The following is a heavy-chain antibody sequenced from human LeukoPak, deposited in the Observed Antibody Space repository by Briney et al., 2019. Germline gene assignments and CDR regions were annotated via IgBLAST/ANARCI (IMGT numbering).Heavy chain of an antibody. V-gene: IGHV4-31*03. Sequence: PSETLSLTCTVSGDSINSADYSWTWIRQYPGKGLLEWIGYICYSGTTYYNPSLKSRLTISVDTSKNQFSLRLGSVTAADTAVYYCARKRDDGDYHIDYWGRGTPVTVSS. CDR2: ICYSGTT. CDR3: ARKRDDGDYHIDY. CDR1: GDSINSADYS. J-gene: IGHJ4*02. D-gene: IGHD4-17*01.